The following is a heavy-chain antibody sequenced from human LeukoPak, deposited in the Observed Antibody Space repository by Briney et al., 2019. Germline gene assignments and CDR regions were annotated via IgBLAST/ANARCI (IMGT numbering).Heavy chain of an antibody. D-gene: IGHD6-13*01. CDR1: GYTFTSYY. Sequence: ASVKVSCKASGYTFTSYYMHWVRQAPGQGLERMGIINPTTGDTTYAQKFQGRLTMTRDMSTSTVYMELSSLTSEDTAVFYCARYGFSTVWQGGWHAFDIWGQGTVVTVSS. V-gene: IGHV1-46*01. CDR2: INPTTGDT. CDR3: ARYGFSTVWQGGWHAFDI. J-gene: IGHJ3*02.